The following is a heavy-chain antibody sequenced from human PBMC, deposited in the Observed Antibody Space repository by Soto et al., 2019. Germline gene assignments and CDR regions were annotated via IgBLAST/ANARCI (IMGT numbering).Heavy chain of an antibody. CDR1: GFTFSNYG. V-gene: IGHV3-23*01. CDR3: AKDHRD. Sequence: EVQLLESGGGLVQPGGSLRLSCAGSGFTFSNYGMSWVRQAPGKGLEWVSAISGSAGTTYYADSVRGRFTISRDNSKNTLYLQMSSLSAEDTPLYYCAKDHRDWGQGILVTVSS. CDR2: ISGSAGTT. J-gene: IGHJ4*02.